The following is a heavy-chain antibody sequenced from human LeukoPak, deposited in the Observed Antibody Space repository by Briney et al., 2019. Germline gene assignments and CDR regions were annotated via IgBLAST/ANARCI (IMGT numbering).Heavy chain of an antibody. CDR3: ARQDFDWMDLTYYFDY. V-gene: IGHV4-61*08. Sequence: SETLSLTCTVSGGSISSGGYYWSWIRQPPGKGLEWIGYIYYSGSTNYNPSLKSRVTISVDTSKNQFSLKLSSVTAADTAVYYCARQDFDWMDLTYYFDYWGQGTLVTVSS. CDR1: GGSISSGGYY. CDR2: IYYSGST. D-gene: IGHD3-9*01. J-gene: IGHJ4*02.